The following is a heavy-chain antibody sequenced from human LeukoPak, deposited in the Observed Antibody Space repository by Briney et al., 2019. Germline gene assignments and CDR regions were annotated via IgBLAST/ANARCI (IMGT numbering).Heavy chain of an antibody. CDR2: ISLSSSSI. D-gene: IGHD3-16*01. CDR1: GFSFSYYG. J-gene: IGHJ4*02. CDR3: ATPPGLRANH. V-gene: IGHV3-48*01. Sequence: GGSLRLSCAASGFSFSYYGTNWVRQAPGKGLEWISYISLSSSSIYYADSVKGRFTISRDNAKNSLDPQMNSLRAEDTAVYFCATPPGLRANHWGQGTLVTVSS.